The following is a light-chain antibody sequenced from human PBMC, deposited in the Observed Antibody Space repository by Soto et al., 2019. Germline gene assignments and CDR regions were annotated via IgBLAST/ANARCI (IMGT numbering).Light chain of an antibody. Sequence: EVRLTQSPGTLSLSPGERSTHSCRASQSVSSSYLALYQQKPGQARRLLIYGASSRATGIPDRFSGSESGTDFTLTISRLEPEDFAVYYCQQYGSSPSWTFGQGTKVDI. CDR2: GAS. J-gene: IGKJ1*01. CDR1: QSVSSSY. CDR3: QQYGSSPSWT. V-gene: IGKV3-20*01.